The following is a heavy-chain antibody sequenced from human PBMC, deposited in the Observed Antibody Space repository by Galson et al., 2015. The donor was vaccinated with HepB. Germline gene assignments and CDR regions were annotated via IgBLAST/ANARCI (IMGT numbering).Heavy chain of an antibody. CDR2: IIPILGIA. Sequence: SVKVSCKASGGTFSSYTISWVRQAPGQGLEWMGRIIPILGIANYAQKFQGRVTITADKSTSTAYMELSSLRSEDTAVYYCARERYYYGSGSDLEYYYYGMDVWGQGTTVTVSS. D-gene: IGHD3-10*01. V-gene: IGHV1-69*04. CDR3: ARERYYYGSGSDLEYYYYGMDV. CDR1: GGTFSSYT. J-gene: IGHJ6*02.